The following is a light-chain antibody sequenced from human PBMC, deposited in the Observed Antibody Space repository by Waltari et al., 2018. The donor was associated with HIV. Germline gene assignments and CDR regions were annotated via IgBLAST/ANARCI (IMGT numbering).Light chain of an antibody. V-gene: IGKV3-20*01. CDR3: QQYGSSPRT. CDR1: QSVSSSY. Sequence: SPGTLSLSPGERATLSCRDSQSVSSSYLAWYQQKPGQAPRLLIYGASSRATGIPDRFSGSGSGTDFTLTISRLEPEDFAVYYCQQYGSSPRTFGQGTKVEIK. CDR2: GAS. J-gene: IGKJ1*01.